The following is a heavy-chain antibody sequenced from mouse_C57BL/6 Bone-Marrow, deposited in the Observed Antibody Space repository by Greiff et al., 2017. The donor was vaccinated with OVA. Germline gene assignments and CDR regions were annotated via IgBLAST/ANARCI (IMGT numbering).Heavy chain of an antibody. D-gene: IGHD1-1*01. J-gene: IGHJ4*01. CDR1: GYSFTDYN. V-gene: IGHV1-39*01. Sequence: VKPGASVKISCKASGYSFTDYNMNWVKQSNGKSLEWIGVINPNYGTTSYNQKFKGKATLTVDQSSSTAYMQLNSLTSEDSAVYYCARGYGSRGYYYAMDYWGQGTSVTVSS. CDR2: INPNYGTT. CDR3: ARGYGSRGYYYAMDY.